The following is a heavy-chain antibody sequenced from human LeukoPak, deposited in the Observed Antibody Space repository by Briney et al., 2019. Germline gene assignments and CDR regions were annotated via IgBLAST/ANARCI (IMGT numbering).Heavy chain of an antibody. CDR1: GGSISSYY. V-gene: IGHV4-39*07. CDR3: ARMGAESEGWFDP. D-gene: IGHD4/OR15-4a*01. Sequence: SETLSLTCTVSGGSISSYYWGWIRQPPGKGLEWIGIIYYSGNTYYNPSLKSRVTMSIDTSKNQFSLKLSSVTAADTAVYYCARMGAESEGWFDPWGQGTLVTVSS. J-gene: IGHJ5*02. CDR2: IYYSGNT.